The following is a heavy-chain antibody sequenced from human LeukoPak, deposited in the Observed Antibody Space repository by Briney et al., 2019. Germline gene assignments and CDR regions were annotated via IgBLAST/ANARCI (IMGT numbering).Heavy chain of an antibody. CDR2: INRNGGST. CDR1: GFTFDDYG. D-gene: IGHD3-22*01. J-gene: IGHJ4*02. CDR3: AREGTGVMIVVATSYYFDY. V-gene: IGHV3-20*04. Sequence: GGSLRLSCAASGFTFDDYGMSWVRQAPGKGLEWVSGINRNGGSTGYADSVKGRFTISRDNAKNSLYLQMNSLRAEDTALYYCAREGTGVMIVVATSYYFDYWGQGTLVTVSS.